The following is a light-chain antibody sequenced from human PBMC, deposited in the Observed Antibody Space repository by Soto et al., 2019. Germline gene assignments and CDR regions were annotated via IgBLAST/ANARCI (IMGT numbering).Light chain of an antibody. J-gene: IGKJ5*01. CDR3: HQSSNWPQFT. Sequence: EIVMTQSPATLSVSPGETATVSCRASQSVSNYLALYQQKPGQAPRLLIYDASNRATDIPARFSGSGSGTDFTLTIRSLGPEDFAVYYCHQSSNWPQFTFGKWTRLEIK. CDR2: DAS. CDR1: QSVSNY. V-gene: IGKV3-11*01.